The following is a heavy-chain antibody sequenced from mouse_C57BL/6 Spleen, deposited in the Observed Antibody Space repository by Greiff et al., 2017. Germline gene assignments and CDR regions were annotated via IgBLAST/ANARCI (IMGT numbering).Heavy chain of an antibody. Sequence: QVQLQQPGAELVMPGASVKLSCKASGYTFTSYWMHWVKQSPGQGLEWIGEIDPSGSYTNYNHKFKGKSTLTVDKSSSTAYMQRSSLTSEDSAVYYCARSRDYDGGFAYWGQGTLVTVSA. CDR3: ARSRDYDGGFAY. D-gene: IGHD2-4*01. CDR1: GYTFTSYW. CDR2: IDPSGSYT. V-gene: IGHV1-69*01. J-gene: IGHJ3*01.